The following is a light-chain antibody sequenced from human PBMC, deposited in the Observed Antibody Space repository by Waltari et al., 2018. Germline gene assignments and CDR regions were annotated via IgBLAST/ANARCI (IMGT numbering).Light chain of an antibody. Sequence: DIQLTQSPSILSASVGDRVTITCRASQGISNYFAWYQQKPGKVPKLLIYDVSTLQGGAPSRFSGSGSGTEFTLTISSLQPEDFATYYCQHLHNYPLTFSGGTKVEIK. J-gene: IGKJ4*01. CDR2: DVS. CDR3: QHLHNYPLT. V-gene: IGKV1-9*01. CDR1: QGISNY.